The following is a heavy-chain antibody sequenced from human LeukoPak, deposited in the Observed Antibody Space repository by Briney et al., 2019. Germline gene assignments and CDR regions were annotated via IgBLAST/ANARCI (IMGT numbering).Heavy chain of an antibody. Sequence: PGGSLRLSCAASGFTFSSYAMSWVRQAPGKGLEWVSAISGSGGSTYYADSVKGRFIISRDNSKNTLYLQMNSLRAEDTAVYYCANQKEIGGWYRAWGQGTLVTVSS. D-gene: IGHD6-19*01. CDR2: ISGSGGST. J-gene: IGHJ5*02. CDR1: GFTFSSYA. CDR3: ANQKEIGGWYRA. V-gene: IGHV3-23*01.